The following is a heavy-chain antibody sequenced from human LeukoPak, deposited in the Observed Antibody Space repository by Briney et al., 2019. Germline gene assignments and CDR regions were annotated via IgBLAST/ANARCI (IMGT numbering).Heavy chain of an antibody. V-gene: IGHV1-18*01. J-gene: IGHJ4*02. CDR3: ARVDDYDILTGYHKAYFDY. Sequence: ASVKVSCKASGYTFTSYGISWVRQAPGQGLEWMGWISAYNGNTNYAQKLQGRVTMTTDTSTSTAYMELRSLRSDDTAVYYCARVDDYDILTGYHKAYFDYWGQGTLVTVSS. CDR1: GYTFTSYG. CDR2: ISAYNGNT. D-gene: IGHD3-9*01.